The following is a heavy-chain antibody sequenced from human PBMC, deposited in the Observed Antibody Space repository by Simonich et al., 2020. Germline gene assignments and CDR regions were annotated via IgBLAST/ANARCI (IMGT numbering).Heavy chain of an antibody. CDR1: GFTFSSYE. Sequence: EVQLVESGGGLVQPGGSLRLSCAASGFTFSSYEINLVRQAPGKGLEWVSYISSSGSTIYYADSVNGLLTISRDNAKNSLYLQMNSLRAEDTAVYYCARDFRLQLVEIGTYYYYGMDVWGQGTTVTVSS. CDR2: ISSSGSTI. J-gene: IGHJ6*02. V-gene: IGHV3-48*03. CDR3: ARDFRLQLVEIGTYYYYGMDV. D-gene: IGHD6-6*01.